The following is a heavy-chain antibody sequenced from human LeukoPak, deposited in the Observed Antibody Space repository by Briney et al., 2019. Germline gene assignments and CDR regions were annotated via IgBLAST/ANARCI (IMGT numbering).Heavy chain of an antibody. J-gene: IGHJ3*02. CDR3: ARGRSITILRGVAISDGFDI. Sequence: GGSLRLSCSASGFTFSRYAIHWVRQAPGKGLEYVSAISNNGGSTYYADSVKGRFTISRDNAKNSLYLQMNSLRADDTAFYYCARGRSITILRGVAISDGFDIWGQGTMVTVSS. V-gene: IGHV3-64*04. CDR1: GFTFSRYA. D-gene: IGHD3-10*01. CDR2: ISNNGGST.